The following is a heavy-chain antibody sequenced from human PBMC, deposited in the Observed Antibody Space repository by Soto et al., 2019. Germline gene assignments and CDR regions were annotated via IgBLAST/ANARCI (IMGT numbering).Heavy chain of an antibody. CDR3: AKVLVATITRSGWYYFDY. CDR2: ISGSGGST. D-gene: IGHD5-12*01. CDR1: GFTFSSYA. J-gene: IGHJ4*02. Sequence: GALRLSCAASGFTFSSYAMSWVRQAPGKGLEWVSAISGSGGSTYYADSVKGRFTISRDNSKNTLYLQMNSLRAEDTAVYYCAKVLVATITRSGWYYFDYWXQGTLATVSP. V-gene: IGHV3-23*01.